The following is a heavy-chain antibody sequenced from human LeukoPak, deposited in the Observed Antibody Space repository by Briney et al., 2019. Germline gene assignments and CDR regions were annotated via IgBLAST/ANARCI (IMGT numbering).Heavy chain of an antibody. CDR3: AREDNGRRRWLQLGYFDY. D-gene: IGHD5-24*01. J-gene: IGHJ4*02. V-gene: IGHV6-1*01. CDR2: TYYRSKWYN. Sequence: SQTLSLTCAISGDSVSSNSAAWNWIRQSPSRGLEWLGRTYYRSKWYNDYAVSVKSRITINPDTSKNQFSLQLNSVAPEDTAVYYCAREDNGRRRWLQLGYFDYWGQGTLVTVSS. CDR1: GDSVSSNSAA.